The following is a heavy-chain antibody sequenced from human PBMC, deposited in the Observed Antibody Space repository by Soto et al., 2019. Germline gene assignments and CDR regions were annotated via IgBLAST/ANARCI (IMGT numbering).Heavy chain of an antibody. Sequence: ASLKVSCKASGYTFTGDYMHWVRQAPGQGLEWMGWINPNSGGTKSAQKFQGRVTMTRDTSISTAYMELSRLRSDDTAVYYCARRKGDYYDSSGYHYYFDYWGQGTLVTVSS. CDR3: ARRKGDYYDSSGYHYYFDY. CDR1: GYTFTGDY. V-gene: IGHV1-2*02. J-gene: IGHJ4*02. D-gene: IGHD3-22*01. CDR2: INPNSGGT.